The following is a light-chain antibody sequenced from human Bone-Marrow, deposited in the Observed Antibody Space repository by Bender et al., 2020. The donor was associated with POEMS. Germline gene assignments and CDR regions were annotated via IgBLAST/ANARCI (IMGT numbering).Light chain of an antibody. Sequence: VLTQPPSASGTPGQRVTISCSGGSSNIGSHSVNWYQQKPGQAPVLIIYRDSERPSGIPERFSGSSLGTTVTLTISGVQAEDEADYYCQAADSSNTRAIFGGGTKLTVL. CDR3: QAADSSNTRAI. V-gene: IGLV3-25*03. CDR1: SSNIGSHS. J-gene: IGLJ2*01. CDR2: RDS.